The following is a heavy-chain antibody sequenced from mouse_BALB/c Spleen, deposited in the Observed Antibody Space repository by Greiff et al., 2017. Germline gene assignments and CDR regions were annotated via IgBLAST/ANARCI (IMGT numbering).Heavy chain of an antibody. D-gene: IGHD2-3*01. V-gene: IGHV5-17*02. Sequence: VESGGGLVQPGGSRKLSCAASGFTFSSFGMHWVRQAPEKGLEWVAYISSGSSTIYYADTVKGRFTISRDNPKNTLFLQMTSLRSEDTAMYYCARDGWGRRDAMDYWGQGTSVTVSS. CDR1: GFTFSSFG. CDR2: ISSGSSTI. CDR3: ARDGWGRRDAMDY. J-gene: IGHJ4*01.